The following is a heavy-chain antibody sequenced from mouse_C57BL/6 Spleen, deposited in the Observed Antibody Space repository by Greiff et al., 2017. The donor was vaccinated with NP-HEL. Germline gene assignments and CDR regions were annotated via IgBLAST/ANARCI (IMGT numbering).Heavy chain of an antibody. J-gene: IGHJ4*01. CDR3: ANIYYDYDDAMDY. CDR1: GYTFTDYN. D-gene: IGHD2-4*01. V-gene: IGHV1-22*01. CDR2: INPNNGGT. Sequence: EVQLQQSGPELVKPGASVKMSCKASGYTFTDYNMHWVKQSHGKSLEWIGYINPNNGGTSYNQKFKGKATLTVNKSSSTAYMELRSLTSEDSAVYYCANIYYDYDDAMDYWGQGTSVTVSS.